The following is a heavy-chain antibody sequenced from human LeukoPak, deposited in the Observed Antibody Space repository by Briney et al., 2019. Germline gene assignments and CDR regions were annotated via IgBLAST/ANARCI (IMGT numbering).Heavy chain of an antibody. CDR3: AKNGDRGAYCSGGTCYPYYYYYMDV. CDR1: GFTYSSYA. CDR2: ISVSGGST. V-gene: IGHV3-23*01. D-gene: IGHD2-15*01. J-gene: IGHJ6*03. Sequence: GGSLRLSCAASGFTYSSYAMSWVRQAPGKGLEWVPAISVSGGSTYYADSVKGRFTISRDNSKNTLHLQMNSLRAEETAVYYCAKNGDRGAYCSGGTCYPYYYYYMDVWGKGTTVTISS.